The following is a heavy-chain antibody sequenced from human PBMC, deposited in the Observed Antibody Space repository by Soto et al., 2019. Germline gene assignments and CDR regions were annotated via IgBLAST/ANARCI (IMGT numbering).Heavy chain of an antibody. V-gene: IGHV3-21*01. J-gene: IGHJ4*02. Sequence: SLRLSFLASGFSFNSFNMNWIRRAPGRGPEWVASISVSGDNIYYGDSVQGRFTISRDNSKRSVFLDLSSLRVEDTAVYYCARDLGLLKSLFDYWGQGTLVTVSS. CDR3: ARDLGLLKSLFDY. D-gene: IGHD3-16*01. CDR2: ISVSGDNI. CDR1: GFSFNSFN.